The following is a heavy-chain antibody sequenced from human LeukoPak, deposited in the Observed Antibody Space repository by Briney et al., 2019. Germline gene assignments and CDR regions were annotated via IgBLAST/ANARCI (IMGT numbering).Heavy chain of an antibody. V-gene: IGHV3-21*01. Sequence: GGSLRLSCAASGFTSSTYSMNWVRKAPGKGLEWVSSISSSSGYIYYADSVKGRFSISRDNAKNSLYLQMNSLRAEDTAVYYCARGNSVAGTDISYWGQGTLVTVSS. D-gene: IGHD6-19*01. J-gene: IGHJ4*02. CDR2: ISSSSGYI. CDR3: ARGNSVAGTDISY. CDR1: GFTSSTYS.